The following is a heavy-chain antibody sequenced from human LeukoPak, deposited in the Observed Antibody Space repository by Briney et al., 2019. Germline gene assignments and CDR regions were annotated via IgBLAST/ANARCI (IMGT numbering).Heavy chain of an antibody. Sequence: ASVKVSCKASGYTFTGYYMHWVRQAPGQGLEWMGWINPNSGGTNYAQKFQGRVTMTRDTSISTAYMELSRLRSDDTTVYYCAREPAQAAAFDYWGQGTLVTVSS. V-gene: IGHV1-2*02. CDR3: AREPAQAAAFDY. D-gene: IGHD6-13*01. CDR1: GYTFTGYY. CDR2: INPNSGGT. J-gene: IGHJ4*02.